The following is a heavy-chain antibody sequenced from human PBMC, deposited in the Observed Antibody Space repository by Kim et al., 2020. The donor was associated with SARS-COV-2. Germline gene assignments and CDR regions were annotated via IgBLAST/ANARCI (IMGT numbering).Heavy chain of an antibody. D-gene: IGHD3-3*01. Sequence: GGSLRLSCAASGFTVSSNYMSWVRQAPGKGLEWVSVIYSGGSTYYADSVKGRFTISRHNSKNTLYLQMNSLRAEDTAVYYCARDVRYHDFWSGHGYYYMDVWGKGTTVTVSS. CDR3: ARDVRYHDFWSGHGYYYMDV. V-gene: IGHV3-53*04. CDR1: GFTVSSNY. CDR2: IYSGGST. J-gene: IGHJ6*03.